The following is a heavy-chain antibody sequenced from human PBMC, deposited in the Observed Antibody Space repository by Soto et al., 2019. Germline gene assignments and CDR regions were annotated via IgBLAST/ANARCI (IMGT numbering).Heavy chain of an antibody. CDR1: GFTFSNYW. Sequence: EVQLVESGGGLVQPGGSLRLSCAGSGFTFSNYWMHWVRQAPGKGLEWVARIDHDGPTDYADSVRDRFTNSRDNTENTLYRQMNSLRPEYTAEYYCIRDRHGDYWGQGTLVTVSS. CDR2: IDHDGPT. J-gene: IGHJ4*02. CDR3: IRDRHGDY. V-gene: IGHV3-74*01.